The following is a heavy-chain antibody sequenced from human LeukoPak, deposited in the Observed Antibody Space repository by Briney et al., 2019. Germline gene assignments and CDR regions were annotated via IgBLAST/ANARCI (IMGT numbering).Heavy chain of an antibody. J-gene: IGHJ4*02. CDR1: GYTFTGYY. V-gene: IGHV1-2*02. Sequence: ASVKVSCKASGYTFTGYYMRWVRQAPGQGREWMGWINPNSGGTNYAQKFQDRVSMTRDTSISTAYMQLSRLRSDDTAVYFCARSPHILTGENFDYWGQGTLLTVSS. CDR2: INPNSGGT. CDR3: ARSPHILTGENFDY. D-gene: IGHD3-9*01.